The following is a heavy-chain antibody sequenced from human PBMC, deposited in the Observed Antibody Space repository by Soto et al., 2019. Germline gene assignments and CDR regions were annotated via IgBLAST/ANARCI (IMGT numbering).Heavy chain of an antibody. D-gene: IGHD6-19*01. Sequence: QVQLQESGPGLVKPSGTLSLTCAVSGDSISNSRWWTWVRQPPGKGLEWIGDIFHSGDTNYNPSLKSRVFISVDKSQNQCSLEVTSVTAADTGVYYCAYSTGWYRHDVWGEGTLVTVSS. J-gene: IGHJ3*01. CDR3: AYSTGWYRHDV. V-gene: IGHV4-4*02. CDR2: IFHSGDT. CDR1: GDSISNSRW.